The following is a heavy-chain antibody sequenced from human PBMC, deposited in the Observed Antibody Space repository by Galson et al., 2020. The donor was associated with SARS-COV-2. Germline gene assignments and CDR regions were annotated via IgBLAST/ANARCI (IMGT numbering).Heavy chain of an antibody. CDR1: GFTFSSYA. V-gene: IGHV3-30*04. Sequence: GESLKISCAASGFTFSSYAMHWVRQAPGKGLEWVAVISYDGSNKYYADSVKGRFTISRDNSKNTLYLQMNSLRVEDTAVYYCAREQIAVGDAFDIWGQGTMVTVSS. CDR2: ISYDGSNK. J-gene: IGHJ3*02. D-gene: IGHD6-19*01. CDR3: AREQIAVGDAFDI.